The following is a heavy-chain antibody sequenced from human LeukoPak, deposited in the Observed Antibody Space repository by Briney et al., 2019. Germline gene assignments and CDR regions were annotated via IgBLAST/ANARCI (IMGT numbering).Heavy chain of an antibody. D-gene: IGHD3-9*01. CDR2: IYYSGST. J-gene: IGHJ4*02. CDR3: ASFYSDILTGYYLDY. Sequence: PSETLSLTCAVSSYSISSDYYWGWIRQPPGKGLEWIGNIYYSGSTYYNPSLKSRVTISVDTSTNQFSLKLSSVTAADTAVYYCASFYSDILTGYYLDYWGQGTLVTVSS. V-gene: IGHV4-38-2*01. CDR1: SYSISSDYY.